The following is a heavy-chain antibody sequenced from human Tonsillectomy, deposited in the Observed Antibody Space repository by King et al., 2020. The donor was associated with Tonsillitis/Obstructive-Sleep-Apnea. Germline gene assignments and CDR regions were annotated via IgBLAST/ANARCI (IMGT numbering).Heavy chain of an antibody. D-gene: IGHD3-9*01. J-gene: IGHJ4*02. CDR2: ISGSGGST. CDR3: AKDTLDLLRYWAGPGPH. V-gene: IGHV3-23*04. CDR1: GFTFSSYA. Sequence: VQLVESGEGLVQPGGSLRLSCAASGFTFSSYAMSWVRQAPGKGLEWVSAISGSGGSTYYADSVKGRFTISRDNSKNTLYLQMNSLRAEDTAVYYCAKDTLDLLRYWAGPGPHWGQGTLVTVSS.